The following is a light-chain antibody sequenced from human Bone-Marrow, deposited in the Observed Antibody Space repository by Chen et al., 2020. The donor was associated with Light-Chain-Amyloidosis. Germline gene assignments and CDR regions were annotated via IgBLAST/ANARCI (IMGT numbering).Light chain of an antibody. J-gene: IGKJ4*01. CDR3: QQYGTSPLT. CDR1: QTISSNY. Sequence: EIVLTQSPGPLSLSPGEGANLSCRDSQTISSNYLTWYQQKFGQATRLLIYGSSSRATGIPDRFTGSGSGTDFTLTINRLEPEDFAMYYCQQYGTSPLTFGGGTKVEIK. CDR2: GSS. V-gene: IGKV3-20*01.